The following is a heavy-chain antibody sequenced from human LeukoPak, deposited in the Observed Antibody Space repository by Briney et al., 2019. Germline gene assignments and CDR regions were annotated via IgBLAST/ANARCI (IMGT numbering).Heavy chain of an antibody. CDR3: ARDEASIAVAGTALDY. D-gene: IGHD6-19*01. Sequence: PGGSLRLSCAASGFTFSSYGMHWVRQAPGKGLEWVAVISYDGSNKYCADSVKGRFTISRDNSKNTLYLQMNSLRAEDTAVYYCARDEASIAVAGTALDYWGQGTLVTVSS. J-gene: IGHJ4*02. V-gene: IGHV3-30*03. CDR2: ISYDGSNK. CDR1: GFTFSSYG.